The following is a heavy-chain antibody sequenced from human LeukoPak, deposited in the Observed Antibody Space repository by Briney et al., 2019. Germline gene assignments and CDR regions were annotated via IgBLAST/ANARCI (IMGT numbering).Heavy chain of an antibody. CDR2: ISGSGGST. CDR1: GFTFSSYA. V-gene: IGHV3-23*01. J-gene: IGHJ4*02. Sequence: GGSLRLSCAASGFTFSSYAMSWVRQAPGKGLEWVSTISGSGGSTYYADSVKGRFTISRDNSKNTLYLQMNSLRAEDTAVYYCAKSHWHGSGSYVLDYWGQGTLVTVSS. D-gene: IGHD3-10*01. CDR3: AKSHWHGSGSYVLDY.